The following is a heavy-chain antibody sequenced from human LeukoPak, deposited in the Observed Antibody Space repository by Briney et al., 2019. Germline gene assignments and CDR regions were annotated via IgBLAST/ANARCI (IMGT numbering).Heavy chain of an antibody. D-gene: IGHD5-18*01. J-gene: IGHJ4*02. Sequence: PGGSLRLSCAASGFTFSSYSMNWVRQAPGKRLEWVANIKPDGSEKNYVDSVKGRFIISRDNAKNSLSLQMNSLRAEDTAVYYCTRDWTDTAMGLFDYWGQGTLVTVSS. CDR2: IKPDGSEK. CDR1: GFTFSSYS. V-gene: IGHV3-7*01. CDR3: TRDWTDTAMGLFDY.